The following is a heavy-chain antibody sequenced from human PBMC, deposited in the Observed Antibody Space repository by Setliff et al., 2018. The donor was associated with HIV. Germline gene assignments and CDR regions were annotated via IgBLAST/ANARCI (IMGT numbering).Heavy chain of an antibody. Sequence: SETLSLTCAVYGGSFSGYYWSWIRQPPGKGLEWIGEINHSGSTNYNPSLKSRVTISVDTSKNQFSLKLSSVTAADTAVYYCARHTAPRRITIFGVVPDYWGQGTLVTVSS. CDR2: INHSGST. J-gene: IGHJ4*02. CDR1: GGSFSGYY. D-gene: IGHD3-3*01. V-gene: IGHV4-34*01. CDR3: ARHTAPRRITIFGVVPDY.